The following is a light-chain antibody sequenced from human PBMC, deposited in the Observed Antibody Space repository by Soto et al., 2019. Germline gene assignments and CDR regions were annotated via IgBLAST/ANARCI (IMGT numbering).Light chain of an antibody. Sequence: EIVLTQSPATLSLSPGERATLSGMASQSVSTYLAWYQQKPGQAPRLLIYDASNKATGIPARFSGSGSGTDFTLTISSLEPEDFAVYYCQQRSNWPPLTFGQGTRLEIK. CDR1: QSVSTY. CDR2: DAS. V-gene: IGKV3-11*01. CDR3: QQRSNWPPLT. J-gene: IGKJ5*01.